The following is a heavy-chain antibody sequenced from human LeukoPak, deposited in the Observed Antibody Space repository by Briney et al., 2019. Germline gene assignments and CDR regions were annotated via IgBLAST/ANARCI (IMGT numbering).Heavy chain of an antibody. D-gene: IGHD2-15*01. J-gene: IGHJ3*02. CDR1: GYTFTSYA. V-gene: IGHV1-69*06. CDR3: ARDRRDIVVVVAATHDAFDI. Sequence: GASVKVSCKASGYTFTSYAMNWVRQAPGQGLEWMGGIIPIFGTANYAQKFQGRVTITADKSTSTAYMELSSLRSEDTAVYYCARDRRDIVVVVAATHDAFDIWGQGTMVTVSS. CDR2: IIPIFGTA.